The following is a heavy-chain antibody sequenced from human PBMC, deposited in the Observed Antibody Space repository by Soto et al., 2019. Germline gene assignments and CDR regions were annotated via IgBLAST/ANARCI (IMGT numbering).Heavy chain of an antibody. D-gene: IGHD2-2*01. J-gene: IGHJ4*02. CDR1: GFIFSSYA. CDR3: AKESPEYDY. V-gene: IGHV3-23*01. CDR2: ISGDGGST. Sequence: PGGSLRLSCAASGFIFSSYAMSWVRQPPWKGLEWVSVISGDGGSTHYADSVKGRFTISRDNSKNTVFLQMNSLRDEDTAVYYCAKESPEYDYWAQGTPVTVSS.